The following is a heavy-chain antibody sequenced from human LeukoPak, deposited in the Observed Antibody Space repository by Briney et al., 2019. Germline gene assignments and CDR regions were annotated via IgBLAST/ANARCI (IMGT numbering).Heavy chain of an antibody. CDR1: DGSITNYD. CDR2: VHYSGTT. J-gene: IGHJ4*02. D-gene: IGHD6-13*01. CDR3: ARQGIAAAGADFDY. V-gene: IGHV4-59*08. Sequence: SETLSLTCTVSDGSITNYDWSWVRQPPGKGLEFIGHVHYSGTTNYNPSLRSRVTISVDTSKNQFSLKLSSVTAADTAVYYCARQGIAAAGADFDYWGQGTLVTVSS.